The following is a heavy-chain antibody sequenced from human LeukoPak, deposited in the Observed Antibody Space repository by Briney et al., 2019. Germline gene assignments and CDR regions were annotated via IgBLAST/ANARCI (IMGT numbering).Heavy chain of an antibody. Sequence: SETVSLTCAVSGYFINTGSYWGWIRQPPGKGLVWIGHIYHTGTTQYNPSLSSRVSMSVDTSKNHFSLTLTSVTAADTAIYYCARRLRSTAFDIWGQGALVTVSS. J-gene: IGHJ4*02. CDR1: GYFINTGSY. CDR3: ARRLRSTAFDI. D-gene: IGHD5/OR15-5a*01. CDR2: IYHTGTT. V-gene: IGHV4-38-2*01.